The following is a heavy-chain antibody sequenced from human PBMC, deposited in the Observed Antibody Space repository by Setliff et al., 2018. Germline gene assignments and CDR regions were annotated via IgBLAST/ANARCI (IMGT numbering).Heavy chain of an antibody. V-gene: IGHV1-8*03. J-gene: IGHJ6*02. D-gene: IGHD1-26*01. Sequence: GASVKVSCKASGYTFTSYDINWVRQATGQGLEWMGWMNPNSGNTGYAQEFQGRVTITRNTSISTAYMELSSLRSEDTAVYYCARDLLYSGSYFGYYYGMDVWGQGTTVTVSS. CDR3: ARDLLYSGSYFGYYYGMDV. CDR1: GYTFTSYD. CDR2: MNPNSGNT.